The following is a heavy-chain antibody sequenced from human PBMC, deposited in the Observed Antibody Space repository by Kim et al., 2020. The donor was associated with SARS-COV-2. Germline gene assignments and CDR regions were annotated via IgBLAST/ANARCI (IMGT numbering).Heavy chain of an antibody. D-gene: IGHD3-3*01. CDR3: TSPGFRWSGSYYYYYGMDV. J-gene: IGHJ6*02. Sequence: GGSLRLSCAASGFTFSNAWMSWVRQAPGKGLEWVGRIKSKTDGGTTDYAAPVKGRFTISRDDSKNTLYLQMNSLKTEDTAVYYCTSPGFRWSGSYYYYYGMDVWGQGTTVTVSS. CDR1: GFTFSNAW. V-gene: IGHV3-15*01. CDR2: IKSKTDGGTT.